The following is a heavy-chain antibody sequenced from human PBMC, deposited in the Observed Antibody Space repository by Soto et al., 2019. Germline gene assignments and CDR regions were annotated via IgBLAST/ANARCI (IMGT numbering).Heavy chain of an antibody. CDR2: ISGSGGST. CDR3: AKDGRVGYCSGGSCYYSYYGMDV. J-gene: IGHJ6*02. Sequence: GGSLRLSCAASGFTFSSYAMSWVRQAPGKGLEWVSAISGSGGSTYYADSVKGRFTISRDNSKNTLYLQMNSLRAEDTAVYYWAKDGRVGYCSGGSCYYSYYGMDVWGQGTTVTVSS. D-gene: IGHD2-15*01. V-gene: IGHV3-23*01. CDR1: GFTFSSYA.